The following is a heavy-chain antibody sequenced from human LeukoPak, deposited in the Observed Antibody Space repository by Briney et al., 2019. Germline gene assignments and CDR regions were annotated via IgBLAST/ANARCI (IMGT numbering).Heavy chain of an antibody. CDR3: ATYCSGGSCCY. CDR2: IYHSGGT. CDR1: GGSISSGGYY. Sequence: PSETLSLTCTVPGGSISSGGYYWSWIRQPPGKGLEWIGYIYHSGGTYYNPSLKSRVTISVDRSKNQFSLKLSSVTAADTAVYYCATYCSGGSCCYWGQGTLVTVSS. D-gene: IGHD2-15*01. J-gene: IGHJ4*02. V-gene: IGHV4-30-2*01.